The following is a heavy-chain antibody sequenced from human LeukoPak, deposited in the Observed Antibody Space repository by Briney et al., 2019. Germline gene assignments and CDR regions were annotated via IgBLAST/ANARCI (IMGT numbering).Heavy chain of an antibody. CDR2: IKSKTDGGTT. D-gene: IGHD4-17*01. J-gene: IGHJ6*02. CDR3: TTASTVTYYYYSYYGMDV. V-gene: IGHV3-15*01. CDR1: GFTFSNAW. Sequence: GGSLRLSCAASGFTFSNAWMSWVRQAPGKGLEWVGRIKSKTDGGTTDYAAPVKGRFTISRDDSIKTLYLQMKSLKTEDTAVYYCTTASTVTYYYYSYYGMDVWGQGTTVTVSS.